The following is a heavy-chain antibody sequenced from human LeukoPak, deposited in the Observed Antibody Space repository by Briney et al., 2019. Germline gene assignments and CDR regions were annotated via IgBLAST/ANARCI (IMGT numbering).Heavy chain of an antibody. J-gene: IGHJ5*02. Sequence: SETLSLTCTVAGGSISSYYWNWIRQPPGKGLEWIGYMYYSGRTNYNPSLKSRVTISVDTSKNQFSLKLSSVTAADTAVYYCARRVYGDYGNWFDPWGQGTLVTVSS. D-gene: IGHD4-17*01. CDR2: MYYSGRT. V-gene: IGHV4-59*08. CDR3: ARRVYGDYGNWFDP. CDR1: GGSISSYY.